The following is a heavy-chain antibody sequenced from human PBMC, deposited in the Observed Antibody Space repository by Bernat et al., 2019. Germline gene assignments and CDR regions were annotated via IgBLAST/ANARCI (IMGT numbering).Heavy chain of an antibody. D-gene: IGHD3-16*01. Sequence: QVQLVQSGAEVKKPGASVKVSCKASGYTFTSYAMHWVRQAPGQRLEWMGWINAGNGNTKYSQKFQGRVTITRDTSASTAYMELSSLRAEDTAVYYCARDFGAWGSRTFYYYYYMDVWGKGTTVTVSS. CDR3: ARDFGAWGSRTFYYYYYMDV. CDR2: INAGNGNT. J-gene: IGHJ6*03. CDR1: GYTFTSYA. V-gene: IGHV1-3*01.